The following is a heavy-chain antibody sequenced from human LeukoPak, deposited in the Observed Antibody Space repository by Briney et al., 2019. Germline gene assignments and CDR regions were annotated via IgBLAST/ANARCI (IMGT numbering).Heavy chain of an antibody. Sequence: ASVKVSCKASGGTFSSYAISWVRQAPGQGLEWMGRIIPILGIANYAQKFQGRVTVTADKSTSTAYMELSSLRSEDTAVYYCARDGSSWYLAESAGKTYGMDVWGQGTTVTVSS. V-gene: IGHV1-69*04. J-gene: IGHJ6*02. CDR2: IIPILGIA. D-gene: IGHD6-13*01. CDR1: GGTFSSYA. CDR3: ARDGSSWYLAESAGKTYGMDV.